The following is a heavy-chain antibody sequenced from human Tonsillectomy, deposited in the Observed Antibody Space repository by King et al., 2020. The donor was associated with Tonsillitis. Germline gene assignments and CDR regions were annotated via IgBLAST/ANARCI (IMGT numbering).Heavy chain of an antibody. D-gene: IGHD3-10*01. J-gene: IGHJ6*03. Sequence: LVQSGAEVKPPGSSVKVSCKASGGTFSSYAINWVRQAPGQGLEWMGGIIPIFSTVNYVQKFQGRVTITADESTSTAYMELSSLRSEDTAVYYCARGFYGSGSYFDYYHYMDVWGKGATVTVSS. CDR3: ARGFYGSGSYFDYYHYMDV. CDR1: GGTFSSYA. V-gene: IGHV1-69*01. CDR2: IIPIFSTV.